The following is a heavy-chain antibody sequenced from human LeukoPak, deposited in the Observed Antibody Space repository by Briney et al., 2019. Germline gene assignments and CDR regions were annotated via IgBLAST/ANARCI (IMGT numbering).Heavy chain of an antibody. CDR1: GGSISSYY. CDR3: ARGKQQLVNYYYYMDV. V-gene: IGHV4-59*01. CDR2: IYYTWCS. D-gene: IGHD6-13*01. Sequence: SETVSPTCTVCGGSISSYYWRWIRQPPGKGLEGIGYIYYTWCSNYNPSLKSRATIPAATSKNQFSLELRSVTAADTAVYYGARGKQQLVNYYYYMDVWGKRTTVTVSS. J-gene: IGHJ6*03.